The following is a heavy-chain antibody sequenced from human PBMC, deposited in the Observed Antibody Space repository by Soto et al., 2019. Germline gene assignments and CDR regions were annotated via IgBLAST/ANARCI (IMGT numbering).Heavy chain of an antibody. J-gene: IGHJ4*02. CDR3: ARVEPRYYYDSSGYFLH. CDR1: GFTFSDYY. CDR2: ISSSGSTI. D-gene: IGHD3-22*01. Sequence: PGGSLRLSCAASGFTFSDYYMSWIRQAPGKGLEWVSYISSSGSTIYYADSVKGRFTISRDNAKNSLYLQMNSLRAEDTAVYYCARVEPRYYYDSSGYFLHWGQGTLVTVSS. V-gene: IGHV3-11*01.